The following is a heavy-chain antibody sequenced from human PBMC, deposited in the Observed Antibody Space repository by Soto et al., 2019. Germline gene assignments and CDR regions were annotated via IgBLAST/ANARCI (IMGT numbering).Heavy chain of an antibody. D-gene: IGHD3-10*01. CDR3: ARTGVLWFGARSWFDP. J-gene: IGHJ5*02. CDR1: GGSISSSSYY. CDR2: IYYSGST. V-gene: IGHV4-39*01. Sequence: PSETLSLTCTVSGGSISSSSYYWGWIRQPPGKGMEWIGSIYYSGSTYYNQSLKSRVTKSVDTSKNQFTMKLSSVTAADTAVYYCARTGVLWFGARSWFDPWGQGTLVTVS.